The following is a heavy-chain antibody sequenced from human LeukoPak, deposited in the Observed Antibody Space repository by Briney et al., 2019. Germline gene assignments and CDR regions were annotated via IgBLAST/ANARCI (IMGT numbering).Heavy chain of an antibody. CDR3: ARATGSSSSRGNYYYYYYMDV. J-gene: IGHJ6*03. D-gene: IGHD6-6*01. CDR2: IYSGGST. Sequence: GGSLRLSCAASGFTVSSNYMSWVRQAPGKGLEWVSVIYSGGSTYYADSVKGRFTISRDNSKNTLYLQMNSLRAEDTAVYYCARATGSSSSRGNYYYYYYMDVWGKGTTVTVSS. V-gene: IGHV3-53*01. CDR1: GFTVSSNY.